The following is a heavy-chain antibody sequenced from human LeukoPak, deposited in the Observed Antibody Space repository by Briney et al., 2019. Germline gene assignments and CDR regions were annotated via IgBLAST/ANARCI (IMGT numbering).Heavy chain of an antibody. D-gene: IGHD3-9*01. CDR3: AKWGDYDILTGYYVSDF. V-gene: IGHV3-23*01. Sequence: GASLRLSCAASGFIFRNYAMSWVRQAPGKGLEWVSAITGSGDTTYYADSVKGRFTISRDNSKNTLYVEMNTLRAEDTAVYYCAKWGDYDILTGYYVSDFWGQGTLITVSS. J-gene: IGHJ4*02. CDR1: GFIFRNYA. CDR2: ITGSGDTT.